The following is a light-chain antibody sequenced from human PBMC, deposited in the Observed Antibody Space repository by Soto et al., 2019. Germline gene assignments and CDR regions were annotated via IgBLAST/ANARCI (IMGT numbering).Light chain of an antibody. V-gene: IGKV3-11*01. Sequence: EIVLTQAPVTLSLSPGERATLSCRASQSVSSYLAWYQQKPGQAPRLLIYDASNRATGIPARFSGSGSGTDFTLTISRLEPEDFAVFYCRQYGTSEIIFGQGTRLEIK. J-gene: IGKJ5*01. CDR1: QSVSSY. CDR3: RQYGTSEII. CDR2: DAS.